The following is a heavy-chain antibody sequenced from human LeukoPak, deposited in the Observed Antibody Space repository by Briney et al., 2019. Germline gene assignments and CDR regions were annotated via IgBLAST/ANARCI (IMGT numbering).Heavy chain of an antibody. CDR1: VGSISSSIYY. D-gene: IGHD1-26*01. CDR2: IYYSGAT. CDR3: ATPYSGGYHGLDI. Sequence: SETLSLTCTVSVGSISSSIYYWAWIRQPPGKGLEWIGSIYYSGATYYNPSLKSRVTISIDTSKNQFSLKLSSVTAADTAVYYCATPYSGGYHGLDIWGQGTMVTVSS. V-gene: IGHV4-39*01. J-gene: IGHJ3*02.